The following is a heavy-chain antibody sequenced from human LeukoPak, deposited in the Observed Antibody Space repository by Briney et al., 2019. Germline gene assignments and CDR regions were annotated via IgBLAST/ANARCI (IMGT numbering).Heavy chain of an antibody. V-gene: IGHV3-15*04. J-gene: IGHJ4*02. CDR3: TTGNWGSFSY. D-gene: IGHD7-27*01. CDR1: GFTFSNAW. Sequence: GGSLRLSCAASGFTFSNAWMNWVRQAPGKGLEWVGRIESKPDGGTTDYAAPVKGRFTISRDDSKHTLYLQVNSLKTEDTAVYYCTTGNWGSFSYWGQGTLVTVSS. CDR2: IESKPDGGTT.